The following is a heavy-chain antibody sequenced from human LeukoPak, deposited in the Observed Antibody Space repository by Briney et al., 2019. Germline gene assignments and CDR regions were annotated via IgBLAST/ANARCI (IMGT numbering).Heavy chain of an antibody. CDR1: GGSISSGGYY. Sequence: PSETLSLTCTVSGGSISSGGYYWSWLRQHPGKGLEWIGYIYYSGSIYYNPSLKSRVTISVDTSKNQFSLKLSSVTAADTAVYYCARGVPPHFPWFDPWGQGTLVTVSS. V-gene: IGHV4-31*03. J-gene: IGHJ5*02. D-gene: IGHD5/OR15-5a*01. CDR2: IYYSGSI. CDR3: ARGVPPHFPWFDP.